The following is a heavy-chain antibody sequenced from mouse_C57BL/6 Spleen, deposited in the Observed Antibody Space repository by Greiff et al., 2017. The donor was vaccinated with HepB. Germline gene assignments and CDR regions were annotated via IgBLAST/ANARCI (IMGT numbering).Heavy chain of an antibody. V-gene: IGHV2-3*01. Sequence: VKLMESGPGLVAPSQSLSITCTVSGFSLTSYGVSWVRQPPGKGLEWLGVIWGDGSTNYHSALISRLSISKDNSKSQVFLKLNSLQTDDKATYYCAKGDYDYDGAPYYYAMDYWGQGTSVTVSS. CDR1: GFSLTSYG. CDR2: IWGDGST. D-gene: IGHD2-4*01. CDR3: AKGDYDYDGAPYYYAMDY. J-gene: IGHJ4*01.